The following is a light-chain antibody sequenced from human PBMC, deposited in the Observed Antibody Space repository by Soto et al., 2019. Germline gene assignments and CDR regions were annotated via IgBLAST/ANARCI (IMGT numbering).Light chain of an antibody. Sequence: QSALTQPASVSGSPGQSITISCTGTSSDVGAYKYVSWYQQHPGKAPKVMIYEVSNRPSGVSNRFSGSKSGNTASLTISRLQAEDEADYFCSSYSSSSTLLVFGTGTKGTVL. J-gene: IGLJ1*01. V-gene: IGLV2-14*01. CDR3: SSYSSSSTLLV. CDR2: EVS. CDR1: SSDVGAYKY.